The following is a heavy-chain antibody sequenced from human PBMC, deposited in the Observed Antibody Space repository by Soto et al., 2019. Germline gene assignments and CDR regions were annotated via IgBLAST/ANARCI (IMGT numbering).Heavy chain of an antibody. CDR2: INPATGAA. D-gene: IGHD3-3*01. Sequence: QLHLVQSGAVVKKPGASVTVSCSASGYPVTAYYMHWVRQAPGRGLEWMGGINPATGAAKYTQTFQCRVTITRDTSTSTVFMELSGLTSEDTAVFYCARGGVVGVAGSAAFDMWGQGTLVTVSS. CDR3: ARGGVVGVAGSAAFDM. CDR1: GYPVTAYY. V-gene: IGHV1-2*02. J-gene: IGHJ3*02.